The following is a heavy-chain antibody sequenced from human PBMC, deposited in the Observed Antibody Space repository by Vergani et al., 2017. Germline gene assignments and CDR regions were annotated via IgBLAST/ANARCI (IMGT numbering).Heavy chain of an antibody. CDR3: ARGPLRIAAAGVYYYYMDV. D-gene: IGHD6-13*01. Sequence: EVQLVESGGGLVQPGGSLRLSCAASGFTFSSYWMSWVRQAPGKGLEWVANIKQDGSEKYYVDSVKGRLTISRDNAKNSLYLQMNSLRAEDTAVYYCARGPLRIAAAGVYYYYMDVWGKGTTVTVSS. V-gene: IGHV3-7*03. J-gene: IGHJ6*03. CDR1: GFTFSSYW. CDR2: IKQDGSEK.